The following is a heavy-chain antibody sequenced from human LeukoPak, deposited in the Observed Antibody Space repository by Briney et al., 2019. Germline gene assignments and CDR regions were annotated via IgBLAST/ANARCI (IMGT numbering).Heavy chain of an antibody. CDR2: IYYSGST. V-gene: IGHV4-59*01. CDR1: GGSISSYY. D-gene: IGHD7-27*01. CDR3: ASRKLGNDY. Sequence: SETLSLTCTVSGGSISSYYWSWIRQPPGKGLEWIGNIYYSGSTSYNPSLKSRVTISVDTFKNQFSLKLSSVTAADTAVYYCASRKLGNDYWGQGTLVTVSS. J-gene: IGHJ4*02.